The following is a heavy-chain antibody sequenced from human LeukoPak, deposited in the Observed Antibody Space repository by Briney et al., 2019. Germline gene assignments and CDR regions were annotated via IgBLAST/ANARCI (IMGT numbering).Heavy chain of an antibody. V-gene: IGHV1-8*01. CDR2: MNPNSGNT. D-gene: IGHD4-17*01. CDR3: AAAVTTWIGYYYYGMDL. CDR1: GYTFTSYD. J-gene: IGHJ6*02. Sequence: ASVKVSCKASGYTFTSYDINWVRQATGQGLEWMGWMNPNSGNTGYAQKFQGRVTMTRNTSISTAYMELSSLRSEDTAVYYCAAAVTTWIGYYYYGMDLWGQGTTVTVSS.